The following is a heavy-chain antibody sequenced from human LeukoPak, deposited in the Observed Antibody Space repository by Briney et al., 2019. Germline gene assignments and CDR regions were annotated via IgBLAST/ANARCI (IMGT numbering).Heavy chain of an antibody. CDR3: ARDSYNWNDGGAFDI. CDR1: GFTFSSYW. V-gene: IGHV3-7*01. J-gene: IGHJ3*02. Sequence: PGGSLRLSCAASGFTFSSYWMSWVRQAPGKGLEWVANIKQDGSEKYYVDSVKGRFTISRDNAKNSLYLQMNSLRAEDTAVYYCARDSYNWNDGGAFDIWGQGTMVTVSS. CDR2: IKQDGSEK. D-gene: IGHD1-20*01.